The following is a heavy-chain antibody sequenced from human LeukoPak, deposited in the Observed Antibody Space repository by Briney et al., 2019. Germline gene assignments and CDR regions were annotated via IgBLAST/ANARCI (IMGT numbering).Heavy chain of an antibody. D-gene: IGHD6-19*01. V-gene: IGHV5-51*01. CDR2: IYPGDSDT. CDR3: ARRQGAVADNWFDP. Sequence: GESLEISFKGSGYSFTSYWIGWVRQMPGKGLEWMGIIYPGDSDTRYSPSFQGQVTISADKSISTAYLQWDSLKASDTAMYYCARRQGAVADNWFDPWGQGTLVTVSS. CDR1: GYSFTSYW. J-gene: IGHJ5*02.